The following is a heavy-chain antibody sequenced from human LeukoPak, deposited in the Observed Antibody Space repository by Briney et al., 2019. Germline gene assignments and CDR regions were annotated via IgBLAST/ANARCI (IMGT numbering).Heavy chain of an antibody. J-gene: IGHJ4*02. CDR2: ISAGGGST. Sequence: GGSLRLSCAASGFTFSSYAMSWVRQTPEKGLEWVSTISAGGGSTYYADSVKGLFSISRDNSKNTLYLQMNSLRADDTALYHCARTLRGGDWHFDYWGQGTLVTVSS. CDR1: GFTFSSYA. V-gene: IGHV3-23*01. D-gene: IGHD2-21*02. CDR3: ARTLRGGDWHFDY.